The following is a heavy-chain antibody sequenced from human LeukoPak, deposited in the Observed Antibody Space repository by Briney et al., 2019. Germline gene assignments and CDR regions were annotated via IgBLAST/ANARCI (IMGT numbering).Heavy chain of an antibody. V-gene: IGHV5-51*01. CDR2: IYPGDSDT. Sequence: GESLKISCKGSGYSFTSYSIGWVRQMPGKGLDWMGIIYPGDSDTRYSPSFQGQVTISADKSISTAYLQWSSLKASDTAMYYCARLGRDCSSTSCYRFFAFDIWGQGTMVTVSS. CDR1: GYSFTSYS. D-gene: IGHD2-2*01. J-gene: IGHJ3*02. CDR3: ARLGRDCSSTSCYRFFAFDI.